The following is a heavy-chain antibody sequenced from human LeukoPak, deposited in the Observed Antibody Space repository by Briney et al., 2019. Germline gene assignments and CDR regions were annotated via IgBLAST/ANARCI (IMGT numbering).Heavy chain of an antibody. V-gene: IGHV1-2*06. CDR2: INPNSGGT. CDR1: GYTFTGYY. J-gene: IGHJ5*02. Sequence: ASVKVSCKASGYTFTGYYMHWVRQAPGQGLEWMGRINPNSGGTNYAQKFQGRVTMTRDTSISTAYMELSRLRSDDTAVYYCARDRMSIAARPTLSWFDPWGQGTLVTVSS. D-gene: IGHD6-6*01. CDR3: ARDRMSIAARPTLSWFDP.